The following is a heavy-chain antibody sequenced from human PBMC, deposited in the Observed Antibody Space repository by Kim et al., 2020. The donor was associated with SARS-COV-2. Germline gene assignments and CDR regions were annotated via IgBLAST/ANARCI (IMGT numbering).Heavy chain of an antibody. CDR1: GFTFSSFA. CDR2: ISGSAGKT. Sequence: GGSLRLSCAASGFTFSSFAMRWVRQTPGKGLEWVSSISGSAGKTYYADSVKGRFTVSRDNSKDTLYLQMDILRAEDTAVYYCVKDQSSSTWSACDPWGQGTLLTVSS. J-gene: IGHJ5*02. D-gene: IGHD6-13*01. CDR3: VKDQSSSTWSACDP. V-gene: IGHV3-23*01.